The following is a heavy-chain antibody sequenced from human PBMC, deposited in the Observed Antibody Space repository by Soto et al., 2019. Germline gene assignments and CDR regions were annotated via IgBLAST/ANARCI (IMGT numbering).Heavy chain of an antibody. CDR2: IHYSGST. J-gene: IGHJ5*02. V-gene: IGHV4-59*01. CDR3: ATGRFSAMIRGVIMFDP. Sequence: SETLSLTCTVSRGSISSYYWNWIRQPPGKGLEWIGYIHYSGSTNYNPSLKSRVTISVDTSNNQFSLKLSSVTAADTAVYYCATGRFSAMIRGVIMFDPWGQRALVTVSS. D-gene: IGHD3-10*01. CDR1: RGSISSYY.